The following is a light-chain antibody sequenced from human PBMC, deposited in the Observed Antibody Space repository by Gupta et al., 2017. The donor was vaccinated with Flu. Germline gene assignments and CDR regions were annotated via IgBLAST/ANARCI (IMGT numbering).Light chain of an antibody. CDR3: QNDDNAPRT. CDR1: QETGRF. CDR2: SAS. V-gene: IGKV1-27*01. J-gene: IGKJ1*01. Sequence: PTCTSAFVADRVTIVCRSSQETGRFLAWYQQKPGIAPKLLVYSASSLHSVVPSRFSVAESGTEFTLTISSLQPDDVATYFCQNDDNAPRTFGEGTRV.